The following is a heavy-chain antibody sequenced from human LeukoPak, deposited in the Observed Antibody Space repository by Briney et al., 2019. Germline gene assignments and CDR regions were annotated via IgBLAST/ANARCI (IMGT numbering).Heavy chain of an antibody. D-gene: IGHD1-26*01. J-gene: IGHJ3*02. CDR1: GFIFSSYE. Sequence: LAGGSLRLSCAASGFIFSSYEMNWVRQAPGKGLEWVSYISSSGSTIYYADSVKGRFTISRDNAKNSLYLQMHSLGAEDTAVYYCARVSPGAFDIWGQGTMVTVSS. CDR3: ARVSPGAFDI. V-gene: IGHV3-48*03. CDR2: ISSSGSTI.